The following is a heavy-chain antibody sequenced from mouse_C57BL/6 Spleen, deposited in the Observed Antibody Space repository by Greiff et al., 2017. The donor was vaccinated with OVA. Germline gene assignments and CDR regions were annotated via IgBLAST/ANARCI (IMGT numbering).Heavy chain of an antibody. Sequence: QVQLQQPGTELVKPGASVKLSCKASGYTFTSYWMHWVKQRPGQGLEWIGNINPSNGGTNYNEKFKSKATLTVDKSSSTAYMQLSSLTSEDAAVYYCASYSNYYYAMDYWGQGTSVTVSS. CDR1: GYTFTSYW. CDR2: INPSNGGT. D-gene: IGHD2-5*01. CDR3: ASYSNYYYAMDY. J-gene: IGHJ4*01. V-gene: IGHV1-53*01.